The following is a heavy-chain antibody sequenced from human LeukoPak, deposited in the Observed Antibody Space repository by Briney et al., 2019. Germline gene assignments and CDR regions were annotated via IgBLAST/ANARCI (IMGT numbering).Heavy chain of an antibody. CDR2: IYYSGST. J-gene: IGHJ5*02. V-gene: IGHV4-59*01. CDR3: ARVLSSSWRKRFDP. CDR1: GGSISSYY. D-gene: IGHD6-13*01. Sequence: SETLSLTCTVPGGSISSYYWSWIRQPPGKGLEWIGYIYYSGSTNYIPSRKSRVTISADTSKKQFSLKMSSVSAADTAVYYCARVLSSSWRKRFDPWGQATLVTVSS.